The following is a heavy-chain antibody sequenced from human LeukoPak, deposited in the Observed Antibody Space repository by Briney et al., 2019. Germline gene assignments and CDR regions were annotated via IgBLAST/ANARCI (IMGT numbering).Heavy chain of an antibody. CDR2: IQSDGSNK. CDR1: GFTFSSYG. D-gene: IGHD1-26*01. Sequence: GGSLRLSCAASGFTFSSYGMHWVRQAPGKGLEWVAFIQSDGSNKYYADSVKGRFTISRDNSKNTLYLQMNSLRAEDTAVYYCAKRYMGGSSDYWGQGTLVTVSS. V-gene: IGHV3-30*02. CDR3: AKRYMGGSSDY. J-gene: IGHJ4*02.